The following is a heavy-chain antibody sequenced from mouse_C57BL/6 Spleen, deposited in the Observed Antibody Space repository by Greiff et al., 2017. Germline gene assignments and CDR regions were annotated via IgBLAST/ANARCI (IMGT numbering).Heavy chain of an antibody. J-gene: IGHJ2*01. Sequence: QVQLQQSGAELVKPGASVKVSCKASGYTFTSYWMDWVKQRPGQGLEWIGRFHPSDSDTNYNQKFKGKATLTVDNSSSTAYMQTSSLTSDDSAVNYCSIGPLEYYFDDWGQGTTLTVSS. V-gene: IGHV1-74*01. D-gene: IGHD1-2*01. CDR1: GYTFTSYW. CDR3: SIGPLEYYFDD. CDR2: FHPSDSDT.